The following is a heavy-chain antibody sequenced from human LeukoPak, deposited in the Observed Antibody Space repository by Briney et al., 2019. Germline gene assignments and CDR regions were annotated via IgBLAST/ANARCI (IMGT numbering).Heavy chain of an antibody. Sequence: GGSLRLSCAASGFTFSDYYMSWIRQAPGKGLEWVSYISSSGSTIYYADSVKGRFTISRDNAKNSLYLQMNSLRAEDTAVYYCAGSYSSGWYYFDYWGQGTLVTVSS. CDR3: AGSYSSGWYYFDY. CDR2: ISSSGSTI. D-gene: IGHD6-19*01. CDR1: GFTFSDYY. J-gene: IGHJ4*02. V-gene: IGHV3-11*01.